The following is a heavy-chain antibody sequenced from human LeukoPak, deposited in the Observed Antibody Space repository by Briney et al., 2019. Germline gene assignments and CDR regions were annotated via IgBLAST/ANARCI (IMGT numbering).Heavy chain of an antibody. V-gene: IGHV3-23*01. Sequence: GGSLRLSCAASGFTFSSYAMSWVRQAPGKGLEWVSVISGSGGSSYYADSVKGRFTISRDNSKNTLYLQMNSLRAEDAAVYYCATRGYSSGWYFDYWGQGTLVTVSS. CDR3: ATRGYSSGWYFDY. D-gene: IGHD6-19*01. CDR2: ISGSGGSS. J-gene: IGHJ4*02. CDR1: GFTFSSYA.